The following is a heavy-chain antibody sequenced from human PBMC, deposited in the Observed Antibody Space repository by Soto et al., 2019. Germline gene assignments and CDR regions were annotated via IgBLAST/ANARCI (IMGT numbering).Heavy chain of an antibody. Sequence: QVQLVQSGAEVKKPGSSVRLSCTASGDTFSFYTVSWVRQAPGQGPEWMGRIIPMVGMADYPQKFHGRVTISEDKSTSTAYMVLSSLRSDDTAVYFCATNYGSGSTHFDYWGQGTLVTVSS. CDR3: ATNYGSGSTHFDY. J-gene: IGHJ4*02. D-gene: IGHD3-10*01. CDR2: IIPMVGMA. CDR1: GDTFSFYT. V-gene: IGHV1-69*02.